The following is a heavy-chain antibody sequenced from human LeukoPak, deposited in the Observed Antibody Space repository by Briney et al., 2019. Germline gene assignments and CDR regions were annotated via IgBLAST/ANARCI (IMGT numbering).Heavy chain of an antibody. V-gene: IGHV4-4*07. CDR3: ARAPGGCGGTCAFDY. D-gene: IGHD2-15*01. J-gene: IGHJ4*02. CDR1: GGSTSNSF. Sequence: SETLSLTCTVSGGSTSNSFWSGIRQPAGKGLEWIGRIYTDGSTNSNPSLRSRLTMSLDTSNNQVSLKLTSVTAADTAVYFCARAPGGCGGTCAFDYWGQGILVTVSS. CDR2: IYTDGST.